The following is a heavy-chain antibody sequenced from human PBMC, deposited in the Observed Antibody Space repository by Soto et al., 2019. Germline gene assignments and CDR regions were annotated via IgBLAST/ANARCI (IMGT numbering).Heavy chain of an antibody. D-gene: IGHD2-21*02. CDR3: ARVPGGDFRGYYYYGMDV. J-gene: IGHJ6*02. V-gene: IGHV1-18*01. CDR1: GYTFYSHS. CDR2: INGDYGNT. Sequence: ASVKVSCKASGYTFYSHSISWVRQAPGQGLEWMGRINGDYGNTKYAQKFQGRVTMTTDKSTTTAYMELSNLRSDDTAVYYCARVPGGDFRGYYYYGMDVWGQGTTVTVSS.